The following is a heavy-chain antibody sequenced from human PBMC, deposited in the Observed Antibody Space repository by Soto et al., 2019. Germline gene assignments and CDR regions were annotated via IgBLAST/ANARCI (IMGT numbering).Heavy chain of an antibody. J-gene: IGHJ6*03. V-gene: IGHV1-18*01. D-gene: IGHD2-2*01. Sequence: ASVKVSCKASGYTFTSYGISWVRQAPGQGLEWMGWISAYNGNTNYAQKLQGRVTMTTDTSTSTAYMELRSLRSDDTAVYYCARFYGYCSSTSCYDIYYYYYYMDVWGKGTTVTVSS. CDR3: ARFYGYCSSTSCYDIYYYYYYMDV. CDR2: ISAYNGNT. CDR1: GYTFTSYG.